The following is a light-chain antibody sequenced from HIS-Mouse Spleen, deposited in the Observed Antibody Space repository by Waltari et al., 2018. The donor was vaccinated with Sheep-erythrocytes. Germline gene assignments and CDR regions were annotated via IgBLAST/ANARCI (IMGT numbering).Light chain of an antibody. V-gene: IGLV2-23*01. CDR3: CSYAGSSTPWV. Sequence: QSALTQPASVSGSPGPSITIPATGPGSDVGSYTLFPWYQQNPGKAPKLMIYEGSKRPSGVSNRFSGSKSGNTASLTISGLQAEDEADYYCCSYAGSSTPWVFGGGTKLTVL. CDR2: EGS. CDR1: GSDVGSYTL. J-gene: IGLJ3*02.